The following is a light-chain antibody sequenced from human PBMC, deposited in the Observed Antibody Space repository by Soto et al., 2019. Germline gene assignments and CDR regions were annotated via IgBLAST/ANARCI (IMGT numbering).Light chain of an antibody. V-gene: IGKV3-11*01. J-gene: IGKJ4*01. CDR2: DAS. Sequence: EIVLSQSPATLSLSPGERATLSCRASQSVGTYLAWYQQKPAQAPRLLIYDASNRATGIPARFSGSGSGTVFTLTISTLEPEDFAVYYCQQRSTWPLTFGGGTKVEIK. CDR3: QQRSTWPLT. CDR1: QSVGTY.